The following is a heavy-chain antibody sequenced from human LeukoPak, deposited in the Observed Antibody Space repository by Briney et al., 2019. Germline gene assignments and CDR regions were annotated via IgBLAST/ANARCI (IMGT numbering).Heavy chain of an antibody. CDR1: SGSISTSNYY. D-gene: IGHD5-12*01. J-gene: IGHJ4*02. Sequence: SETLSLTCTVSSGSISTSNYYWGWVRQPPGKALEWIGNIFYSGSTYYSPSLKSRVTISLDTSRNQFSLKLSSVTAADTAVYYCARGGGPGYYIDYWGQGTLVTVSS. V-gene: IGHV4-39*07. CDR2: IFYSGST. CDR3: ARGGGPGYYIDY.